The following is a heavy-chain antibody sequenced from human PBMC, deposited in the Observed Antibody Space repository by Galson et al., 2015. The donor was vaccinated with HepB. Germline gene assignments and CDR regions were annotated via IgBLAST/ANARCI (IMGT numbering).Heavy chain of an antibody. CDR1: GGSFSTYY. V-gene: IGHV4-30-4*01. CDR2: IYYSGST. J-gene: IGHJ5*02. D-gene: IGHD3-3*01. CDR3: ARAYWVYYDFWSGANWFDP. Sequence: TLSLTCAVYGGSFSTYYWSWIRQPPGKGLEWIGYIYYSGSTYYNPSLKSRVTISVDTSKNQFSLKLSSVTAADTAVYYCARAYWVYYDFWSGANWFDPWGQGTLVTVSS.